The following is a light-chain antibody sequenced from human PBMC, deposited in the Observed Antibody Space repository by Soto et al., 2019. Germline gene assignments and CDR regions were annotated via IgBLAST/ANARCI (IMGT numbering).Light chain of an antibody. V-gene: IGKV1-5*03. CDR1: QSISAW. CDR3: QQYNDYSWT. CDR2: KAS. J-gene: IGKJ1*01. Sequence: DIQMTQSPSTLSASVGDRVSINCRASQSISAWLAWYQQKPGKAPRLLIYKASTLEIGVPSRFSGSGSGTEFTLTISSLQPDDVATYYCQQYNDYSWTIGQGTKVDIK.